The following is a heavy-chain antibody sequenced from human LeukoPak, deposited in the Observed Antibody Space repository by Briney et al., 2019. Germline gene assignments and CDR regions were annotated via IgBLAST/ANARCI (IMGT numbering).Heavy chain of an antibody. CDR3: AASIAAADPFDY. CDR2: IYYSGST. J-gene: IGHJ4*02. D-gene: IGHD6-13*01. Sequence: SETLSLTCTVSGGSISSYYWSWIRQPPGKGLEWIGYIYYSGSTNYNPSLTSRVTISVDTSKNQFSLKLSSVTAADTAVYYCAASIAAADPFDYWGQGTLVTVSS. CDR1: GGSISSYY. V-gene: IGHV4-59*01.